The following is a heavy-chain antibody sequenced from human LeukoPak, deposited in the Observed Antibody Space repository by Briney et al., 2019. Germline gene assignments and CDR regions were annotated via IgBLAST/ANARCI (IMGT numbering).Heavy chain of an antibody. V-gene: IGHV4-59*01. J-gene: IGHJ4*02. D-gene: IGHD6-13*01. Sequence: SETLSLTCTVSGGSISSYYWSWIRQPPGRGLEWIGYIYYSGSTNYNPYLKSRVTISVDTSKNQFSLKLSSVTAADTAVYYCARVTAGGFYFDYWGQGTLVTVSS. CDR2: IYYSGST. CDR3: ARVTAGGFYFDY. CDR1: GGSISSYY.